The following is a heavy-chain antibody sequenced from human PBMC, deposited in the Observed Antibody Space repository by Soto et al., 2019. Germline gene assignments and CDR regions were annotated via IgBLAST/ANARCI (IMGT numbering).Heavy chain of an antibody. V-gene: IGHV3-23*01. CDR2: ISGSGGST. Sequence: PGGSLRLSCAASGFTLSSYAMSWVLQAPGKGLEWVSAISGSGGSTSYADSVKGRLTLSRENSKNTLYLQMNSLRAEDTAVYYCAKDLPRDFGVILKNYYYYGMDVWGQGTTVTVSS. J-gene: IGHJ6*02. D-gene: IGHD3-3*01. CDR3: AKDLPRDFGVILKNYYYYGMDV. CDR1: GFTLSSYA.